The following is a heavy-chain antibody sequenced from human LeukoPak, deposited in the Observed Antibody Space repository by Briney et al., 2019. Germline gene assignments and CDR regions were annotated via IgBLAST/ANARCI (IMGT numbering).Heavy chain of an antibody. CDR2: IDDSGST. CDR1: GASISGRDYS. Sequence: PSETLSLTCSLSGASISGRDYSWAWIRQPPGKGLEWIGTIDDSGSTYYNPSLKSRLTMSVDTSKNQFSLNLNTVNAADTALYYCARNVVTLNSNGFYYFDYWGQGSLLIVSS. V-gene: IGHV4-39*01. J-gene: IGHJ4*02. D-gene: IGHD6-19*01. CDR3: ARNVVTLNSNGFYYFDY.